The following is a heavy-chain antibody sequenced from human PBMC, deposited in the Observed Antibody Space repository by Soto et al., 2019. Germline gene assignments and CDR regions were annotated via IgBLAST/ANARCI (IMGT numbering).Heavy chain of an antibody. CDR3: AREGSYSAYNFAHGIQLWSFDF. CDR1: GGSINTFY. J-gene: IGHJ4*02. Sequence: PETLSLTCTVSGGSINTFYWRWVRQPAGKGLEWIGRIFSSGSTSFNPSLESRVAMSVDTSKNHFSLNLSSVTAADMAVYYCAREGSYSAYNFAHGIQLWSFDFWGQGALVTVSS. CDR2: IFSSGST. D-gene: IGHD5-12*01. V-gene: IGHV4-4*07.